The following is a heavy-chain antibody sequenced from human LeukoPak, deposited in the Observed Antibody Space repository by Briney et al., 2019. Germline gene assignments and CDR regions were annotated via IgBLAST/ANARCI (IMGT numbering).Heavy chain of an antibody. CDR2: MNPNSGNT. V-gene: IGHV1-8*03. CDR1: GYTFTGYY. J-gene: IGHJ5*02. CDR3: ARASPTRVWFDP. Sequence: ASVKVSCKASGYTFTGYYMHWVRQATGQGLEWMGWMNPNSGNTGYAQKFQGRVTITRNTSISTAYMELSSLRSEDTAVYYCARASPTRVWFDPWGQGTLVTVSS.